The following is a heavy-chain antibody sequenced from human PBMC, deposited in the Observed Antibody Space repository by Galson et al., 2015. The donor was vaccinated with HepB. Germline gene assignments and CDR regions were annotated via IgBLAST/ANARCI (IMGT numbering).Heavy chain of an antibody. V-gene: IGHV3-64D*06. CDR2: ISSNGGST. Sequence: SLRLSCAASGFTFSSHSMNWVRQAPGKGLEYVSAISSNGGSTYYADSVKGRFTISRDNSKNTLYLQMSSLRAEDTAVYYCVSSRYFGHWGQGTLVTVSS. CDR3: VSSRYFGH. D-gene: IGHD3-9*01. J-gene: IGHJ4*02. CDR1: GFTFSSHS.